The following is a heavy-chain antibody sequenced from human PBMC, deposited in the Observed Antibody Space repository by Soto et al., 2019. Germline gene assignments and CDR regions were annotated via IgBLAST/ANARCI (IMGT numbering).Heavy chain of an antibody. V-gene: IGHV3-9*01. D-gene: IGHD3-3*01. CDR2: ISWNSGSI. J-gene: IGHJ2*01. CDR3: AKGVGGGYDFWSGWYFDL. CDR1: GFTFDDYA. Sequence: EVQLVESGGGLVQPGRSLRLSCAASGFTFDDYAMHWVRQAPGKGLEWVSGISWNSGSIGYADSVKGRFTISRDNAKNSLYLQMNSLRAEDTALYYCAKGVGGGYDFWSGWYFDLWGRGTLVTVSS.